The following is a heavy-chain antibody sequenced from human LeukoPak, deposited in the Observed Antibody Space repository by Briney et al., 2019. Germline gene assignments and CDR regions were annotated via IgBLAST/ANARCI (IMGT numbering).Heavy chain of an antibody. CDR2: IYYSGST. CDR1: GGSISSGDYY. D-gene: IGHD6-6*01. V-gene: IGHV4-30-4*01. J-gene: IGHJ5*02. Sequence: SQTLSLTCTVSGGSISSGDYYWSWIRQPPGKGLEWIGYIYYSGSTYYNPSLKSRAAISVDTSKNQFSLKLSSVTAADTAVYYCARGKELAAPDPWGQGTLVTVSS. CDR3: ARGKELAAPDP.